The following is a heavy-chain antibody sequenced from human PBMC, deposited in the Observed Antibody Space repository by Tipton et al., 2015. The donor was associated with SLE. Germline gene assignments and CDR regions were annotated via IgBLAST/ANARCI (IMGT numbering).Heavy chain of an antibody. J-gene: IGHJ4*02. D-gene: IGHD3-22*01. Sequence: SLRLSCAVSGGSISSSNWWSWVRQPPGKGLEWIGEIYHSGSTNYNPSLKSRVTISVDKSKNQFSLKLSSVTAADTAVYYCARQSGGDYYDSSGYSFPFDYWGQGTLVTVSS. CDR3: ARQSGGDYYDSSGYSFPFDY. V-gene: IGHV4-4*02. CDR1: GGSISSSNW. CDR2: IYHSGST.